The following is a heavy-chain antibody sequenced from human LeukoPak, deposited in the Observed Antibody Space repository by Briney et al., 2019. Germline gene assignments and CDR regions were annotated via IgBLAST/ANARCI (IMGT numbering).Heavy chain of an antibody. CDR1: GGSFSGYY. CDR3: ARVGSGLRYFDWLLYYDY. D-gene: IGHD3-9*01. V-gene: IGHV4-34*01. J-gene: IGHJ4*02. Sequence: SETLSLTCAVYGGSFSGYYWSWIRQPPGKGLEWIGEISHSGSTNYNPSLKSRVTISVDTSKNQFSLKLSSVTAADTAVYYCARVGSGLRYFDWLLYYDYWGQGTLVTVSS. CDR2: ISHSGST.